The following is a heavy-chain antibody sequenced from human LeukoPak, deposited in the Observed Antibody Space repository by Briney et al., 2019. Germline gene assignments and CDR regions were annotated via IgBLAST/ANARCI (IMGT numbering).Heavy chain of an antibody. J-gene: IGHJ5*02. CDR1: GYTFTSYD. D-gene: IGHD3-3*01. CDR3: ARGPHTIFGVLA. V-gene: IGHV1-8*01. Sequence: ASVKVSCKASGYTFTSYDINWVRQATGQGLEWMGWMNPNSGNTGYAQKFQGRVTMTRNTSISTAYMELSSLRSEDTAVYYCARGPHTIFGVLAWGQGTLVTVSS. CDR2: MNPNSGNT.